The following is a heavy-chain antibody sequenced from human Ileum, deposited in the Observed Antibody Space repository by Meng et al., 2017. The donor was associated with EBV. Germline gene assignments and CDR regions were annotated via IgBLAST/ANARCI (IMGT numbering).Heavy chain of an antibody. CDR1: GGSISSSNW. CDR3: ARVGQWLPIDY. CDR2: IYHSGST. D-gene: IGHD6-19*01. J-gene: IGHJ4*02. V-gene: IGHV4-4*03. Sequence: VQLPWPDPGLVKPPGTLSLTFAVSGGSISSSNWWSWVRQPPGKGLEWIGEIYHSGSTNYNPSLKSRVTMSVDKSKNQFSLNLSSVTAADTAVYYCARVGQWLPIDYWGQGTLVTVSS.